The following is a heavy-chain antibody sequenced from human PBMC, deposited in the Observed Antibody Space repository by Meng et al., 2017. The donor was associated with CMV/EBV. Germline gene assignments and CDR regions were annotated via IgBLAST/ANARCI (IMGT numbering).Heavy chain of an antibody. Sequence: GESLKISCASSGFTFSSYSMNWVRQAPGKGLEWVSSISSSSSYIYYADSVKGRFTISRDNAKNSLYLQMNSLRAEDTAVYYCARDPDYDVWSGYSPLDYWGQGTLVTVSS. V-gene: IGHV3-21*01. J-gene: IGHJ4*02. CDR1: GFTFSSYS. D-gene: IGHD3-3*01. CDR3: ARDPDYDVWSGYSPLDY. CDR2: ISSSSSYI.